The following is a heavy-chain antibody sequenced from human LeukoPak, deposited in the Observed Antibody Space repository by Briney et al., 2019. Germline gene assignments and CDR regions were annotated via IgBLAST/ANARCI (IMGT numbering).Heavy chain of an antibody. J-gene: IGHJ4*02. CDR1: GGTFSNYA. V-gene: IGHV1-69*13. CDR2: IIPIFDTA. Sequence: SVKVSCKASGGTFSNYAISWVRQAPRQGLEWMGGIIPIFDTADNAQKFQGRLTITADESTSTAYMELSSLRAEDTAVYYCARDLLGTATSYSSGAWDYWGQGTLVTVSS. CDR3: ARDLLGTATSYSSGAWDY. D-gene: IGHD3-9*01.